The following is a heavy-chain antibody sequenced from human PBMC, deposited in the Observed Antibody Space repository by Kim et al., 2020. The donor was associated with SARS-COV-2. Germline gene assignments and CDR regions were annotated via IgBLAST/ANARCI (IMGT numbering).Heavy chain of an antibody. V-gene: IGHV5-10-1*01. J-gene: IGHJ4*02. CDR3: ARLRTTVTTYEY. D-gene: IGHD4-17*01. Sequence: NYSPSFQGHVTISADKSISTAYLQWSSLKASDTAMYYCARLRTTVTTYEYWGQGTLVTVSS.